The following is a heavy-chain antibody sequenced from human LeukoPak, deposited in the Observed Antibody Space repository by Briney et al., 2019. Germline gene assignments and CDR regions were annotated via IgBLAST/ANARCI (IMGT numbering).Heavy chain of an antibody. CDR2: IYHSGST. Sequence: SETLSLTRTVSGYSISSGYYWGWIRQPPGKGLEWIGSIYHSGSTYYNPSLKSRVTISVDTSKNQFSLKLSSVTAADTAVYYCARAEEDYYDSSGYYRFDYWGQGTLVTVSS. CDR1: GYSISSGYY. J-gene: IGHJ4*02. V-gene: IGHV4-38-2*02. CDR3: ARAEEDYYDSSGYYRFDY. D-gene: IGHD3-22*01.